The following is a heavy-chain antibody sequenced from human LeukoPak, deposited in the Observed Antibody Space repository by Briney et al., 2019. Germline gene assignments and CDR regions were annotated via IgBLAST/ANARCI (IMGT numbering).Heavy chain of an antibody. D-gene: IGHD6-13*01. CDR3: AKSAQYSSAWFTGSFDY. V-gene: IGHV1-2*02. CDR1: GYTFTGYY. CDR2: INPNSGAT. J-gene: IGHJ4*02. Sequence: ASVKVSCKASGYTFTGYYMHWVRQAPGQGLEWMGGINPNSGATNYAQKFQGRVALTRDTSINAAYMELRRLRSDDTAVYYCAKSAQYSSAWFTGSFDYWGQGTLVTVSS.